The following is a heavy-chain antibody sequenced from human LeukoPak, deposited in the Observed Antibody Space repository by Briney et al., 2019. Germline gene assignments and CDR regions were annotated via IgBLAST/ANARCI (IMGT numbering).Heavy chain of an antibody. Sequence: SETLSLTCTVSGASISSYYWSWIRQPPGKRLEWIGYIYTSETTNYNPSLRSRVTISIDTSKNQFSLRLSSVTAADTAVYYCARIGVRSVIIFGVFDYWGQGIRVTVSS. D-gene: IGHD3-10*01. CDR1: GASISSYY. CDR3: ARIGVRSVIIFGVFDY. V-gene: IGHV4-4*09. J-gene: IGHJ4*02. CDR2: IYTSETT.